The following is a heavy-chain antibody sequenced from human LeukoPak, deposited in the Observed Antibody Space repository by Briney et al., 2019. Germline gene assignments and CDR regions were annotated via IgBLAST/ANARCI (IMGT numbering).Heavy chain of an antibody. D-gene: IGHD3-10*01. CDR1: GGSTSSYP. Sequence: PSETLSLTCTVSGGSTSSYPWSWIRQPAGKGLEWSVRIYSSGNSNYSPSLKSRVTMSVDTSKNQFSLKLSSVTAADTALYYYARATSGTYYYFDTWGRGTLVSVSS. CDR3: ARATSGTYYYFDT. J-gene: IGHJ4*02. CDR2: IYSSGNS. V-gene: IGHV4-4*07.